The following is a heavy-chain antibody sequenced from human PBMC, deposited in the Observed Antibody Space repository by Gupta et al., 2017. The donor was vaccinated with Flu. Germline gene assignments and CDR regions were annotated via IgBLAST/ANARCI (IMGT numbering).Heavy chain of an antibody. J-gene: IGHJ6*02. CDR2: IRSKAYGGTT. Sequence: EVQLVESGGGLVQPGRSMRLSCTASGFTFGDYAMSWFRQAPGKGLEWVGFIRSKAYGGTTEYAASVKGRFTISRDDSKSIAYLQMNSLKTEDTAVYYCTRDIWFGEHLYYYYGMDVWGQGTTVTVSS. CDR3: TRDIWFGEHLYYYYGMDV. CDR1: GFTFGDYA. V-gene: IGHV3-49*03. D-gene: IGHD3-10*01.